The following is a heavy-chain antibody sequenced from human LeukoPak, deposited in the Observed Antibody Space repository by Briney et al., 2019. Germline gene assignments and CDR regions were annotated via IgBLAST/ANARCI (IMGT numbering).Heavy chain of an antibody. D-gene: IGHD3-16*02. CDR2: ISTGSSTI. Sequence: GGSLRLSCAASGFIFSSYDMSWVRQAPGKGLEWISYISTGSSTIYYADSVKGRFTISRDNAKNSLYLQMSGLRADDTAVYYCARGRGSYTYNSYMDVWGKGTTVTVSS. CDR3: ARGRGSYTYNSYMDV. CDR1: GFIFSSYD. V-gene: IGHV3-48*01. J-gene: IGHJ6*03.